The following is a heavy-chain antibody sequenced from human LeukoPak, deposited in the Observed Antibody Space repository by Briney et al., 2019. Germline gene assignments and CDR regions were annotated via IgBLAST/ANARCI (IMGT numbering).Heavy chain of an antibody. D-gene: IGHD6-19*01. Sequence: SGTLSLTCAVSGGSISSSNWWSWVRQPPGKGLEWIGEIYHSGSTNYNPSLKSRVTISEDTSKNQFSLKLSSVTAADTAVYYCARGSAQWLVRRGWFDPWGQGTLVTVSS. CDR2: IYHSGST. V-gene: IGHV4-4*02. J-gene: IGHJ5*02. CDR3: ARGSAQWLVRRGWFDP. CDR1: GGSISSSNW.